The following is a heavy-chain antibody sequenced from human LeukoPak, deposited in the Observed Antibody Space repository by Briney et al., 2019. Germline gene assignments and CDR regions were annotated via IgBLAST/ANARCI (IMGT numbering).Heavy chain of an antibody. V-gene: IGHV1-69*13. J-gene: IGHJ6*02. CDR1: GNSISNYA. Sequence: SVTVSCTASGNSISNYAVSWVRQAPGQGFEWMGGIIPIFGTADYAQKFQGRVTITADQSTSTTYMALSSLKSEDTATYYCTTRACHAGGCSSSFYYYYGLHFWGQGTTVSVSS. CDR3: TTRACHAGGCSSSFYYYYGLHF. D-gene: IGHD3-16*01. CDR2: IIPIFGTA.